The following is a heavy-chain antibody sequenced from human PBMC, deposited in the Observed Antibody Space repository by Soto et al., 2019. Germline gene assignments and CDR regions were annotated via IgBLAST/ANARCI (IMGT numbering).Heavy chain of an antibody. V-gene: IGHV3-66*01. D-gene: IGHD2-15*01. CDR3: AREPRYCRGGSCSITGDAYDI. J-gene: IGHJ3*02. CDR1: GFIVSDTY. Sequence: PGGSLRLSCTASGFIVSDTYVNWVRQAPGKGPECVSVISNRGDTHYADSVRGRFSLSRDISDNTLHLQMNNLRVEDTAVYYCAREPRYCRGGSCSITGDAYDIWGQGTMVTVSS. CDR2: ISNRGDT.